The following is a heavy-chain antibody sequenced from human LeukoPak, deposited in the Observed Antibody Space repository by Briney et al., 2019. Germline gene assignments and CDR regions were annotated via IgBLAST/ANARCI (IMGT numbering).Heavy chain of an antibody. Sequence: GGSLRLSCATSGFTFSSYTMTWVRQAPGKGLEYVSGIGSSGGSTTYADSVKGRFTISRDNAKNTLYLQMNSLRAEDTAVYYCARAPRVVVVAANDWYFDLWGRGTLVTVSS. CDR2: IGSSGGST. J-gene: IGHJ2*01. D-gene: IGHD2-15*01. CDR3: ARAPRVVVVAANDWYFDL. CDR1: GFTFSSYT. V-gene: IGHV3-23*01.